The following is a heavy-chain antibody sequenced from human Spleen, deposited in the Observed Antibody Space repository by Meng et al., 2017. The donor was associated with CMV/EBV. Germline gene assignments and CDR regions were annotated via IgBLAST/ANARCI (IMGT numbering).Heavy chain of an antibody. CDR2: IKCDGSEK. Sequence: GGSLRLSCAASGFTFSTSWMHWVCQAPEKGLEWVADIKCDGSEKYYVDSVKGRLTISRDNAKNSLYLQVNSLRAEVMTVYYCVRDQAGWFDPWGQGTLVTVSS. J-gene: IGHJ5*02. CDR1: GFTFSTSW. CDR3: VRDQAGWFDP. V-gene: IGHV3-52*01.